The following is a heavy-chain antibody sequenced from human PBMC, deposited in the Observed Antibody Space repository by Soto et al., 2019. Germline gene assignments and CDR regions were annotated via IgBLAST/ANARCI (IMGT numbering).Heavy chain of an antibody. CDR3: ARESGGATATLDYYCFYMDV. D-gene: IGHD5-12*01. Sequence: VQLAQSGAEVKKPGASVKVSCKTSGDSFNDYYIHWVRQAPGQGLEWMGWINPNGGATKYAQKFQGRVTVTRDTPIRTVYMELSSLRSDDTAVYYCARESGGATATLDYYCFYMDVWGKGTTVTVSS. J-gene: IGHJ6*03. CDR1: GDSFNDYY. CDR2: INPNGGAT. V-gene: IGHV1-2*02.